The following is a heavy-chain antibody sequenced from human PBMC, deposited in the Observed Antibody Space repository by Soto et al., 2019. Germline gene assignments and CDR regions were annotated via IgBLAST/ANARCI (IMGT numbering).Heavy chain of an antibody. V-gene: IGHV3-21*06. CDR3: AGDGEGITIFGVVIIFQEY. D-gene: IGHD3-3*01. CDR1: GFTFSSYS. CDR2: ISSSCSYI. Sequence: EVQLVESGGGLVKPGGSLRLSCAASGFTFSSYSMNWVRQAPGKGLEWVSSISSSCSYIYYADSVKGRFTISRDNAKNSLYRQKDSLIAEDTAVYYFAGDGEGITIFGVVIIFQEYWGQGPLVTVCS. J-gene: IGHJ4*02.